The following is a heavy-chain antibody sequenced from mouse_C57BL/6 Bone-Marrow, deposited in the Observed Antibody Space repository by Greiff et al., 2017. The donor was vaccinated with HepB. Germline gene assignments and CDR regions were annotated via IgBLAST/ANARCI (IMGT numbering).Heavy chain of an antibody. CDR3: ARAMGDYPFCDY. CDR1: GYAFTNYL. V-gene: IGHV1-54*01. J-gene: IGHJ2*01. D-gene: IGHD2-4*01. CDR2: INPGSGGT. Sequence: VQLVESGAELVRPGTSVKVSCKASGYAFTNYLIEWVKQRPGQGLEWIGVINPGSGGTNYNEKFKGKATLTADKSSSTAYMQLSSLTSEDSAVYFCARAMGDYPFCDYWGQGTTLTVSS.